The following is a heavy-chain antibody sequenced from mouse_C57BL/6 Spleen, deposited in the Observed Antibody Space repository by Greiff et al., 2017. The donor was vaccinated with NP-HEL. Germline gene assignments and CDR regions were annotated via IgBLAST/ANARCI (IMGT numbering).Heavy chain of an antibody. Sequence: QVQLQQPGAELVMPGASVKLSCKASGYTFTSYWMHWVKQRPGQGLEWIGEIDPSDSYTNYNQKSKGKSTLTVDKSSSTAYMQLSSLTSEDSAVYYCARSNYGSSYVAYWGQGTLVTVSA. J-gene: IGHJ3*01. CDR2: IDPSDSYT. CDR1: GYTFTSYW. CDR3: ARSNYGSSYVAY. D-gene: IGHD1-1*01. V-gene: IGHV1-69*01.